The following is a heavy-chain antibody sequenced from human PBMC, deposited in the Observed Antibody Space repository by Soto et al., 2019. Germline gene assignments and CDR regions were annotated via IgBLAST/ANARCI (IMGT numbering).Heavy chain of an antibody. Sequence: QVPLVQSGAEVKKPGASVKVSCKASGYTFTSYGISWVRQAPGQGLEWMGWISAYNGNTNYAQKLQGRVTMTTDTSTSTAYMELRSLRSDDTAVYYCARAAWIFGVVIDYLPDYWGQGTLVTVSS. CDR3: ARAAWIFGVVIDYLPDY. CDR1: GYTFTSYG. J-gene: IGHJ4*02. D-gene: IGHD3-3*01. CDR2: ISAYNGNT. V-gene: IGHV1-18*01.